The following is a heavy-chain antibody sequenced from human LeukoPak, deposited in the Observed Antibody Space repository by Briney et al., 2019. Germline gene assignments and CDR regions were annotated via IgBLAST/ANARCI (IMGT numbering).Heavy chain of an antibody. CDR2: IKRDGSEK. J-gene: IGHJ4*02. CDR1: GFTFRSHA. CDR3: ARLGPASSGWPESFDY. V-gene: IGHV3-7*05. Sequence: PGGSLRLSCVGSGFTFRSHAMSWVRQAPGKGLEWVANIKRDGSEKYYVDSVKGRFTISRDNAKNSLDLQMNSLRVEDTAVYYCARLGPASSGWPESFDYWGQGTLVTVSS. D-gene: IGHD6-19*01.